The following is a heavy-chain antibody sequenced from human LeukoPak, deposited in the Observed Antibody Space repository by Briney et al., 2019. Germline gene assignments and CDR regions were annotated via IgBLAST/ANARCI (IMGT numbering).Heavy chain of an antibody. CDR3: ARRSTSGSYYFDC. CDR1: GDSISSGTYS. V-gene: IGHV4-39*01. Sequence: SETLSLTCTVSGDSISSGTYSWGWIRQPPGKGLEWIGSTYYSGSTYYNPSLKSRVTISVDTSKSQFSLTLSSVTAADTAVYFCARRSTSGSYYFDCWGQGTLITVSS. CDR2: TYYSGST. J-gene: IGHJ4*02. D-gene: IGHD6-19*01.